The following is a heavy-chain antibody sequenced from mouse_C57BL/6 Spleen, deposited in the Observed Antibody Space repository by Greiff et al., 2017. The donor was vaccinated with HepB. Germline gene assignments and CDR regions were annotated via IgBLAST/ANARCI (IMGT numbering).Heavy chain of an antibody. D-gene: IGHD1-1*01. CDR3: ARQMGSTWAMDY. CDR2: ISNGGGST. V-gene: IGHV5-12*01. J-gene: IGHJ4*01. Sequence: EVMLVESGGGLVQPGGSLKLSCAASGFTFSDYYMYWVRQTPEKRLEWVAYISNGGGSTYYPDTVKGRFTISRDNAKNTLYLQMSRLKSEDTAMYYWARQMGSTWAMDYWGQGTSVTVSS. CDR1: GFTFSDYY.